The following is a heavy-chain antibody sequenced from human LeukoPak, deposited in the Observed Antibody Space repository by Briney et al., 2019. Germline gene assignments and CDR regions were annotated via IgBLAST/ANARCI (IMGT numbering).Heavy chain of an antibody. Sequence: SETLSLTCTVSGGSISSYYWSWIRQPAGKGLEWIGRIYTSGSTNYNPSLKSRVTMSVHTSKNQFSLKLSSVTAADTAVYYCARNYYDSSGYRPYYFDYWGQGTLVTVSS. CDR2: IYTSGST. CDR3: ARNYYDSSGYRPYYFDY. V-gene: IGHV4-4*07. CDR1: GGSISSYY. D-gene: IGHD3-22*01. J-gene: IGHJ4*02.